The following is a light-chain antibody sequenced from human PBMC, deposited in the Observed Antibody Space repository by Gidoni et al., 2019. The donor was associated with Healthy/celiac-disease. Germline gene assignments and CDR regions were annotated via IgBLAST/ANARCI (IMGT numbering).Light chain of an antibody. CDR2: DVS. V-gene: IGLV2-14*01. CDR1: SSDVGGYNY. J-gene: IGLJ2*01. Sequence: QSALTQPASVSGSPGQSLTISCTGTSSDVGGYNYVSSYQQHPGKAPKLMIYDVSNRPSGVSTRFAGSKSGNTASLTISGRQAEDEADYYCSSYTSSSTLVVFGGGTKLTVL. CDR3: SSYTSSSTLVV.